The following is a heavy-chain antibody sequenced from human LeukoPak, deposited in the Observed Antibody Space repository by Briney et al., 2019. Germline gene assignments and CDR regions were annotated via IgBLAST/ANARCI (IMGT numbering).Heavy chain of an antibody. J-gene: IGHJ6*03. D-gene: IGHD6-6*01. V-gene: IGHV1-8*03. CDR2: MNPNSGNT. CDR1: GYTFTSYD. Sequence: ASVKVSCKASGYTFTSYDINWVRQATGQGLEWMGWMNPNSGNTGYAQKFQGRVTITRNTSISTAYMELSSLRSEDTAVYYCAREIGSSGLYYYYYYMDVWGKGTTVTVFS. CDR3: AREIGSSGLYYYYYYMDV.